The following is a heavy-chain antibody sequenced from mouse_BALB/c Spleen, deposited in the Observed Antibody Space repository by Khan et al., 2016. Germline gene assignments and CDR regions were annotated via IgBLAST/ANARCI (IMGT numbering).Heavy chain of an antibody. J-gene: IGHJ3*01. CDR3: ARTSSDGNFAY. Sequence: VQLQESGAELVRPGSSVKISCKASGYVFSSYWMNWVKQRPGQGLEWIGQIYPGDGATSYNGTFKDKATLTADKSSITAYMQLSSLTSEDSAVYFCARTSSDGNFAYWGQGTLVTVSA. CDR1: GYVFSSYW. D-gene: IGHD2-1*01. V-gene: IGHV1-80*01. CDR2: IYPGDGAT.